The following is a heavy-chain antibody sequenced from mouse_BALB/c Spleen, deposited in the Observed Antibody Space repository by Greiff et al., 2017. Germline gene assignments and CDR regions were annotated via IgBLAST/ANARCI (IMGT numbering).Heavy chain of an antibody. D-gene: IGHD2-14*01. CDR1: GFTFSSYA. CDR2: ISSGGSYT. Sequence: DVQLVESGGGLVKPGGSLKLSCAASGFTFSSYAMSWVRQTPEQRLEWVATISSGGSYTYYPDSVKGRFTISRDNAKNTLYLRMSSLKSADTAMYYCASNRYNYFDYWGQGTTVTVSS. J-gene: IGHJ2*01. V-gene: IGHV5-9-3*01. CDR3: ASNRYNYFDY.